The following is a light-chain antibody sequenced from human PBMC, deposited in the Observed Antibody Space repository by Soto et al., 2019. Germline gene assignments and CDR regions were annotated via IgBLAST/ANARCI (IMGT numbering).Light chain of an antibody. V-gene: IGLV2-11*01. J-gene: IGLJ1*01. CDR3: SSYSGSYACV. CDR2: AVT. Sequence: QSALTQPRSVSGSPGQSVTISCTGTSSDVGGYTSVSWYQQHPGKAPKVMIYAVTKRPSGVPDRFSGSKSGNTASLTISGLQAEDEADYYCSSYSGSYACVFGTGTKVTVL. CDR1: SSDVGGYTS.